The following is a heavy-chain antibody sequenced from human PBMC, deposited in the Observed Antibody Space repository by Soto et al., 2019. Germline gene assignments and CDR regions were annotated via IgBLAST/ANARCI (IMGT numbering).Heavy chain of an antibody. CDR1: GDDFEMYW. V-gene: IGHV5-51*01. CDR2: IYPGDSET. D-gene: IGHD1-26*01. CDR3: ARHRRAIVATTDPLDI. Sequence: GESLKISCQVFGDDFEMYWIAGVRQTPGRGLEWIGMIYPGDSETKYSPSFEGRVTMSVDKSTRTAYVQWRGLKASDTATYYCARHRRAIVATTDPLDIWGQGTKVTVSS. J-gene: IGHJ3*02.